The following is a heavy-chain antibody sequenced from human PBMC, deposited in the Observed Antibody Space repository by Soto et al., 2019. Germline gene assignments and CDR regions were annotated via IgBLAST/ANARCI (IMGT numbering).Heavy chain of an antibody. Sequence: QVQLQQWGAGRLKPSETLSLTCDVYGGSFSGYYWSWIRQPPGKGLEWIGESNHSGSTNYNPSLKSRVTISVDTAKNQFSLKLSSVTAADTAVYYCARKRNTGWYFDYWGQGTLVTVSS. D-gene: IGHD6-19*01. V-gene: IGHV4-34*01. CDR1: GGSFSGYY. CDR3: ARKRNTGWYFDY. J-gene: IGHJ4*02. CDR2: SNHSGST.